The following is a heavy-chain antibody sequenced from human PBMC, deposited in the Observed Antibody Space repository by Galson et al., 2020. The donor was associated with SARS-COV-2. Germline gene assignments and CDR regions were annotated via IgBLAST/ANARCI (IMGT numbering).Heavy chain of an antibody. J-gene: IGHJ4*02. Sequence: TGGYLRLSCSASGFTFSSYAMHWVRQAPGKGLEYVSAISSNGVSTYYADSVKGRFTISRDNSKNTLYLQMSSLRAEDTAVYYGVKGYYGSGGWGEGTLVTVSS. CDR3: VKGYYGSGG. D-gene: IGHD3-22*01. V-gene: IGHV3-64D*08. CDR1: GFTFSSYA. CDR2: ISSNGVST.